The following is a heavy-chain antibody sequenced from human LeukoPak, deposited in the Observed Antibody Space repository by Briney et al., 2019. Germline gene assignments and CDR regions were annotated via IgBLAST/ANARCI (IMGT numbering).Heavy chain of an antibody. CDR3: ARGRVDYGDTGAY. J-gene: IGHJ4*02. D-gene: IGHD4-17*01. CDR2: ISSSGTTI. CDR1: GFTFSSYE. V-gene: IGHV3-48*03. Sequence: GGSLRLSCAASGFTFSSYEMNWVRQAPGKGLEWVSYISSSGTTIYYADSVKGRSTISRDNAKNSLNLQMNSLRAEDTAVYYCARGRVDYGDTGAYWGQGTLVTVSS.